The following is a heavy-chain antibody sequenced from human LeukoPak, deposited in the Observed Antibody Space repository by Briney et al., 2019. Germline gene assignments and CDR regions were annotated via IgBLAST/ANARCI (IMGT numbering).Heavy chain of an antibody. CDR2: INPNSGGT. Sequence: ASVKVSCKVSGYTFSGYYIHWVRQAPGQGLEWMGWINPNSGGTNYAQKFQGRVTMARDMSISTAYMELSRLTSDDTAVYYCARGTGIAAAGTKGDYWGQGTLVTVSS. D-gene: IGHD6-13*01. J-gene: IGHJ4*02. CDR3: ARGTGIAAAGTKGDY. CDR1: GYTFSGYY. V-gene: IGHV1-2*02.